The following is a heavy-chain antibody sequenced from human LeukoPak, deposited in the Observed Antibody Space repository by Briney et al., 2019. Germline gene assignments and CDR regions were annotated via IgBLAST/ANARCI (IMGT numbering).Heavy chain of an antibody. CDR1: GGTFSSYA. V-gene: IGHV1-2*02. CDR2: INPNTGGT. CDR3: GRGNKSFDP. Sequence: ASVKVSCKASGGTFSSYAISWVRQAPGQGLEWMGWINPNTGGTNYAQKFQGRVTMTKDTSTNAAYMELNKLTSDDTAVYYCGRGNKSFDPWGQGTLVTVSS. J-gene: IGHJ5*02.